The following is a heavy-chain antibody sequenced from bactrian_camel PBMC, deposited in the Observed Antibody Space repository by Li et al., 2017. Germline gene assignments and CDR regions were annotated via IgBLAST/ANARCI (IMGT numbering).Heavy chain of an antibody. CDR3: VRDVDSRDGIPDFGY. V-gene: IGHV3S1*01. D-gene: IGHD5*01. Sequence: QVQLVESGGGLVQFGGSLILSCEASGFTFDMYWMYWVRQAPGKGLDWISSISNGGAVTRYADSVKGRSTISRDNDRNTVSLQIDSLKPEDTATYYCVRDVDSRDGIPDFGYWGQGTQVTVS. CDR2: ISNGGAVT. CDR1: GFTFDMYW. J-gene: IGHJ6*01.